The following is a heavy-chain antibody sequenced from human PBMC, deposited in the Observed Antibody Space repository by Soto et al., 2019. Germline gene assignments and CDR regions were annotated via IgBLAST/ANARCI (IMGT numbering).Heavy chain of an antibody. CDR2: IHHSGST. J-gene: IGHJ4*02. CDR3: ARGVDSWSGYLF. D-gene: IGHD3-3*01. CDR1: CGSFDGYY. Sequence: SETLSLTCALYCGSFDGYYWGWIRQSPGKGLEWIGEIHHSGSTKYNPSLKSRVSLSVDTSTKQFSLKMTSMTAADRGVYYCARGVDSWSGYLFWGQGTPVTVSS. V-gene: IGHV4-34*01.